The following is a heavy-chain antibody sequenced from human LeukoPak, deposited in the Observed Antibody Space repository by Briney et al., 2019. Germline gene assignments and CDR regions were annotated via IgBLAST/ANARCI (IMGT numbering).Heavy chain of an antibody. Sequence: SETLSLTCTVSGGSISSYYWNWIRQPAGKGLEWIGRIYSSGTTSYNSSLKSRVTMSVDTSKNQFSLKLSSVTAADTAVYYCARHRGYSYGPLDYWGQGTLVTVSS. J-gene: IGHJ4*02. D-gene: IGHD5-18*01. CDR2: IYSSGTT. CDR3: ARHRGYSYGPLDY. CDR1: GGSISSYY. V-gene: IGHV4-4*07.